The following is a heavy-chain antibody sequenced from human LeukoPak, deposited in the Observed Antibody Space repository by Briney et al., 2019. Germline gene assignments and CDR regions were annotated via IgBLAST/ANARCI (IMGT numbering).Heavy chain of an antibody. V-gene: IGHV3-43*02. CDR2: ITGDGTTT. D-gene: IGHD3-22*01. Sequence: GGSLRLSCAASGFTFDDSAMRWVRQAPGRGLEWVSLITGDGTTTYYAVSVKGRFTISRDNNKNSLYLQMHSLRTEDTAFYYCAKPNNYYYSSGYPVAYYYYYYMDVWGKGATVTVSS. CDR3: AKPNNYYYSSGYPVAYYYYYYMDV. CDR1: GFTFDDSA. J-gene: IGHJ6*03.